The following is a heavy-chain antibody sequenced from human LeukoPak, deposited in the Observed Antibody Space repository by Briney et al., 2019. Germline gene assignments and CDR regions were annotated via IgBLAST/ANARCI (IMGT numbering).Heavy chain of an antibody. CDR1: GFTFSSYA. D-gene: IGHD3-16*02. J-gene: IGHJ4*02. CDR3: AKDFYVGGGYLTFDS. Sequence: PGGSLRLSCAASGFTFSSYAMSWVRQAPGKGLEWVSAISGSGGSTYYADSVKGRFTISRDNSKNTPYRQMNSLRAEDPAVFYCAKDFYVGGGYLTFDSWGQGTLVTVSS. CDR2: ISGSGGST. V-gene: IGHV3-23*01.